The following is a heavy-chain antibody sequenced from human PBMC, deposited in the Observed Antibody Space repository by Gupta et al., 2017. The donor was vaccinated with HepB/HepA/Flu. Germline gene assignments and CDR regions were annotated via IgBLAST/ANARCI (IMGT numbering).Heavy chain of an antibody. Sequence: EVQLEESGGGWVQPGGSLRLSCAASGFSFSNDWMNWVRQVSGKGLEWVANISPDGSLRRYVDAVKGRFIISRDNAKNSLYLQLSSLRVEDTAVYYCVRVDISWGQGTLVTVSP. CDR3: VRVDIS. V-gene: IGHV3-7*01. CDR2: ISPDGSLR. CDR1: GFSFSNDW. J-gene: IGHJ5*02. D-gene: IGHD2-2*03.